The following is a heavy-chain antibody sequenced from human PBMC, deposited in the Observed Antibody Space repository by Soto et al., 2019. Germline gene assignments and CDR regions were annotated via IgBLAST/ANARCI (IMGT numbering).Heavy chain of an antibody. CDR3: AREPLGHYGMDV. CDR1: GGSISSGGYY. D-gene: IGHD3-10*01. CDR2: IYYSGST. V-gene: IGHV4-31*03. Sequence: SETLSLTCTVSGGSISSGGYYWSWIRQHPGKGLEWIGYIYYSGSTYYNPSLKSRVTISVDTSKNQLSLKLSSVTAADTAVYYCAREPLGHYGMDVWGQGTTVTVSS. J-gene: IGHJ6*02.